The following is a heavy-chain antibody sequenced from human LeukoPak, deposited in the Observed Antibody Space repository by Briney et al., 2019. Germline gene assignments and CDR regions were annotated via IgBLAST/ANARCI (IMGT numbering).Heavy chain of an antibody. CDR1: GGSISSSSYY. CDR3: ARATYYDFWSGYFHFDY. D-gene: IGHD3-3*01. J-gene: IGHJ4*02. CDR2: IYYSGST. V-gene: IGHV4-39*01. Sequence: SETLSLTCTVSGGSISSSSYYWGWIRQPPGKGLEWIGGIYYSGSTYYNPSLKSRVTISVDTSKNQFSLKLSSVTAADTAVYYCARATYYDFWSGYFHFDYWGQGTLVTVSS.